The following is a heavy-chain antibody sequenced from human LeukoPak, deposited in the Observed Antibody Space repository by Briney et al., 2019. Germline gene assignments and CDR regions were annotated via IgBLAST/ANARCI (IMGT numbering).Heavy chain of an antibody. V-gene: IGHV4-34*01. CDR3: ARGPTYAFDI. D-gene: IGHD2/OR15-2a*01. Sequence: SETLSLTCAVYGESFSGYYWSWIRQPPGKGLEWIGEINHSGSTNYNPSLKSRVTISVDTSKNQFSLKLSSVTAADTAVYYCARGPTYAFDIWGQGTMVTVSS. J-gene: IGHJ3*02. CDR2: INHSGST. CDR1: GESFSGYY.